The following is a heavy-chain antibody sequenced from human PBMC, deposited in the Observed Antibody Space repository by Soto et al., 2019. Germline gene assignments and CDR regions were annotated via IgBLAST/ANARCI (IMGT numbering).Heavy chain of an antibody. CDR3: ARKDYYGSGCYYFDY. D-gene: IGHD3-10*01. CDR2: INAANGDT. CDR1: GYIFTNFP. J-gene: IGHJ4*02. Sequence: QVQLVQSGAELKNPGASVKVSCKASGYIFTNFPIHWVRQAPGQRLEWMGWINAANGDTGYSQKFQGRVTFTRDTSASIVYMEKSSLISEDTAVYYCARKDYYGSGCYYFDYWGQGTLVTVSS. V-gene: IGHV1-3*01.